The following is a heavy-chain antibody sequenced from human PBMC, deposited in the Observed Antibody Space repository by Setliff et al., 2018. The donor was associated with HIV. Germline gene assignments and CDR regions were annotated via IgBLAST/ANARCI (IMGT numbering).Heavy chain of an antibody. CDR2: ISPQNGDR. CDR1: GYTFTDYF. CDR3: ARQLSNSLES. J-gene: IGHJ4*02. V-gene: IGHV1-2*02. Sequence: ASVKVSCKASGYTFTDYFIHWVRQAPGQGLEWMGWISPQNGDRKIPQRFRGRVTMTRDTSINTAYMEFSSLRSDDTAVYYCARQLSNSLESWGQGTLVTVSS. D-gene: IGHD1-1*01.